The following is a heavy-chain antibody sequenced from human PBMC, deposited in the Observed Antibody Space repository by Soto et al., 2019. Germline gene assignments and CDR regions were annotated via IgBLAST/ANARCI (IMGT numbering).Heavy chain of an antibody. CDR2: ISSSSSYI. CDR1: GFTFSTYA. V-gene: IGHV3-21*01. Sequence: SCAASGFTFSTYAMSWVRQAPGKGLEWVSSISSSSSYIYYADSVKGRFTISRNNAKNSLYLQMNSLRAEDTAVYFCARVSPVNVVVLSYFDYWGQGTLVTVSS. D-gene: IGHD2-15*01. J-gene: IGHJ4*02. CDR3: ARVSPVNVVVLSYFDY.